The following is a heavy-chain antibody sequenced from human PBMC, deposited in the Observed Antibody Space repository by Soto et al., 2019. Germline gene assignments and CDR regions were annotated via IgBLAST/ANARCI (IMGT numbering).Heavy chain of an antibody. CDR1: GYSFTSYW. D-gene: IGHD3-22*01. CDR2: IYPGDSDT. Sequence: PGESLKISCKGSGYSFTSYWIGWVRQMPGKGLEWMGIIYPGDSDTRYSPSFQGQVTISADKSISTAYLQWSSLKASDTAMYYCARHVAYYYDSSGSSPTRTYYYYGMDVWGQGTTVTVSS. J-gene: IGHJ6*02. V-gene: IGHV5-51*01. CDR3: ARHVAYYYDSSGSSPTRTYYYYGMDV.